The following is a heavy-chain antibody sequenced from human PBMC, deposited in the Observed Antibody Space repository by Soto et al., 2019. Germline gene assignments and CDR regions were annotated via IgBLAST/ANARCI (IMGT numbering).Heavy chain of an antibody. J-gene: IGHJ6*02. CDR1: GYTFTSYY. D-gene: IGHD6-19*01. CDR3: AGGVGAAKQWLAAYYYYYGMAV. V-gene: IGHV1-46*01. CDR2: INPSGGST. Sequence: ASVKVSCKASGYTFTSYYMHWVRQAPGQGLEWMGIINPSGGSTSYAQKFQGRVTMTRDTSTSTVYMELSSLRSEDTAVHHWAGGVGAAKQWLAAYYYYYGMAVWGQGTTATASS.